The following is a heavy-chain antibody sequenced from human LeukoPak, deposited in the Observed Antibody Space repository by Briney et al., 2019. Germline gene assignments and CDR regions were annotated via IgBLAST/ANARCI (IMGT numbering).Heavy chain of an antibody. J-gene: IGHJ4*02. V-gene: IGHV3-23*01. CDR1: GFTFSNHG. CDR3: AKDDAWLRFGE. CDR2: ISPSADIK. D-gene: IGHD3-10*01. Sequence: QAGGSLRLSCAASGFTFSNHGMNWVRQAPGKGLEWVSGISPSADIKYYADSVKGRFTISRDNSKNMLYLEVISLTADDPAVYYCAKDDAWLRFGEWSQGTLVTVSS.